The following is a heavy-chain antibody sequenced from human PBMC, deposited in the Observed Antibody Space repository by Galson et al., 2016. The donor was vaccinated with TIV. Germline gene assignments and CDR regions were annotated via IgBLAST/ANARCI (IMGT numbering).Heavy chain of an antibody. CDR1: GFTFSNYA. D-gene: IGHD3-22*01. V-gene: IGHV3-23*01. J-gene: IGHJ4*02. CDR2: ISGSGVTT. Sequence: SLRLSCAASGFTFSNYALSWVRQAPGKGLEWVSSISGSGVTTFYAASVKGRFTISRDNSKNTLSLQMNSLRAEDTAVYYCAVDADGAYYYDSGDYYWGQGTLVTVSS. CDR3: AVDADGAYYYDSGDYY.